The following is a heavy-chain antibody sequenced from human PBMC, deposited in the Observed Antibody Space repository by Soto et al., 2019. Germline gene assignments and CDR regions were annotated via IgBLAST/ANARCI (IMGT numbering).Heavy chain of an antibody. CDR1: GDSVSSVHW. J-gene: IGHJ5*02. V-gene: IGHV4-4*02. Sequence: XETLSLPCGVSGDSVSSVHWWSWVRQAPGKGLEWIGEIYHSGTTNYNPSLTGRVTMSVDKSKNQFSLNLTSVTAADTAVYYCARLKGFFTISPFDTWGQGTLVTVSS. CDR2: IYHSGTT. D-gene: IGHD2-8*01. CDR3: ARLKGFFTISPFDT.